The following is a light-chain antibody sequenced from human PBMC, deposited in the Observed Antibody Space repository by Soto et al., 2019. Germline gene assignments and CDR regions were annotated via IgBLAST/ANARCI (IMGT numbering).Light chain of an antibody. CDR1: TSDVGRYNY. J-gene: IGLJ1*01. Sequence: QSVLTQPASVSGSPGQSITVSCTGTTSDVGRYNYVSWYQQHPGKAPKLIIYDFSNRPSGVSNRFSGSKSGNTASLTISGLQAEDEADYYCNSYTSSSTYVFGTGTKVTVL. CDR2: DFS. V-gene: IGLV2-14*01. CDR3: NSYTSSSTYV.